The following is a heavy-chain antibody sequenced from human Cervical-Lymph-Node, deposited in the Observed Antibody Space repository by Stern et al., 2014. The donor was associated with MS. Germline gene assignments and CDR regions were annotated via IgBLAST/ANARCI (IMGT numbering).Heavy chain of an antibody. CDR2: IDWYGDK. CDR3: ARGDCFSYFFDS. CDR1: GFSLSTSGVC. D-gene: IGHD2-21*02. V-gene: IGHV2-70*01. Sequence: QVTLRESGPALVKPRQTLPLTCTFSGFSLSTSGVCVSWIRQPPGKALAWLALIDWYGDKYYSTSLKTRLAVSKDDSKNQVVLTMASMGPVDTATYFCARGDCFSYFFDSWGQGTLVTVSS. J-gene: IGHJ4*02.